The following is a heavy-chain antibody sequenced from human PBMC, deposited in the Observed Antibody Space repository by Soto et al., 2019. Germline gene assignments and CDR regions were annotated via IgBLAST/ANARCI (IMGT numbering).Heavy chain of an antibody. J-gene: IGHJ5*02. D-gene: IGHD3-10*01. Sequence: ASVKVSCKASGYTFTGYYMHGVRQAPGQGLEWMGWINPNSGGTNYAQKFQGRVTMTRETSISTAYMELNSLRAEDTAVYYCAKDRGPGKYRRWFDPGGQGTLVTVSS. CDR1: GYTFTGYY. CDR2: INPNSGGT. V-gene: IGHV1-2*02. CDR3: AKDRGPGKYRRWFDP.